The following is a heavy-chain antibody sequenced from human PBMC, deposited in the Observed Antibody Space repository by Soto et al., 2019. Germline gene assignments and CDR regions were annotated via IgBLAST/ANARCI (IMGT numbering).Heavy chain of an antibody. V-gene: IGHV3-23*01. CDR2: ISGSGGST. CDR3: AKRVDFWSGYFPVDI. CDR1: GFTFSSYA. Sequence: GGSLRLSCAASGFTFSSYAMSWVRQAPGKGLEWVSAISGSGGSTYYAESVKGRFTISRDNSKNTLYLQMNSLRAEDTAVYYCAKRVDFWSGYFPVDIWGQGTMVTVSS. D-gene: IGHD3-3*01. J-gene: IGHJ3*02.